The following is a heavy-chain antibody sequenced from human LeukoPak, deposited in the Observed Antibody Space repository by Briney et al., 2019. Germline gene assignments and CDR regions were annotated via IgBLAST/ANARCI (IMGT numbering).Heavy chain of an antibody. V-gene: IGHV3-48*01. CDR1: GFSFSNYN. CDR2: ISSSGSTI. Sequence: GGSLRLSCAASGFSFSNYNMNWVRQAPGKGLEWVSFISSSGSTIYCADSVRGRFTISRDNAKNSLYLQMNSLRAEDTALYYCARQRGNWFDSWGQGTLVTVSS. J-gene: IGHJ5*01. CDR3: ARQRGNWFDS. D-gene: IGHD3-10*01.